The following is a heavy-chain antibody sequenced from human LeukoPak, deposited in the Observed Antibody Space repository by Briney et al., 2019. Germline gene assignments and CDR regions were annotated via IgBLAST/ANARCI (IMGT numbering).Heavy chain of an antibody. Sequence: GGSLRLSCAASGFSFSTYSMIWVRQAPGKGLEWVSSVSGTSEYIYYADSVKGRFTISRDNAKNSLYLQMNSLRAEDTAVYYCARDNFQGYYGMDVWGQGTTVTVSS. CDR2: VSGTSEYI. CDR3: ARDNFQGYYGMDV. J-gene: IGHJ6*02. V-gene: IGHV3-21*01. CDR1: GFSFSTYS.